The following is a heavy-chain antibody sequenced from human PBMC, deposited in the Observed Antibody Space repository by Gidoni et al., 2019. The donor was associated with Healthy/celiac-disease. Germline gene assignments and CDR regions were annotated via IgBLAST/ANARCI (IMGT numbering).Heavy chain of an antibody. Sequence: QVQLVQSGAEVKKPGSSVKVSCKASGGTLRSYAISWVRQAPGQGLEWMGGIIPILGIANYAQKFQGRVTITADKSTSTAYMELSSLRSEDTAVYYCARSVGNHYYYYGMDVWGQGTTVTVSS. D-gene: IGHD1-26*01. CDR3: ARSVGNHYYYYGMDV. CDR2: IIPILGIA. J-gene: IGHJ6*02. CDR1: GGTLRSYA. V-gene: IGHV1-69*10.